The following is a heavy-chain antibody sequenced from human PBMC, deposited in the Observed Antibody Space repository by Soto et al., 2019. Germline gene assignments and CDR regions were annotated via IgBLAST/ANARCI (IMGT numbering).Heavy chain of an antibody. CDR2: IYYSGST. CDR3: ARSPPSDYYDSSGYREYFQH. CDR1: GGSISSGGYY. J-gene: IGHJ1*01. D-gene: IGHD3-22*01. Sequence: SETLSLTCTVSGGSISSGGYYWSWIRQHPGKGLEWIGYIYYSGSTYYNPSLKSRVTISVDTSKNQFSLKLSSVTAADTAVYYCARSPPSDYYDSSGYREYFQHWGQGTLVTVSS. V-gene: IGHV4-31*03.